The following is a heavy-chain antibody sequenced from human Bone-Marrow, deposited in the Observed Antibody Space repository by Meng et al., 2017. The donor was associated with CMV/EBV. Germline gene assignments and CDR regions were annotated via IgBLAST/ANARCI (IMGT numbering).Heavy chain of an antibody. CDR3: AREGGFLQFSHFYY. J-gene: IGHJ4*02. D-gene: IGHD3-3*01. CDR2: IYHSGST. Sequence: SETLSLTCTVSGGSITGYYWSWFRQPPGKGLEWIGFIYHSGSTNYNPSLKSRVTISVDTSKNQVSVKLTSVTVTDTAVYFCAREGGFLQFSHFYYWGRGALVTVSS. V-gene: IGHV4-59*01. CDR1: GGSITGYY.